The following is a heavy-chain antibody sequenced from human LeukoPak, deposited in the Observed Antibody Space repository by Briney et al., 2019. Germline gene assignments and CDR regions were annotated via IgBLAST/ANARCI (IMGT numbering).Heavy chain of an antibody. Sequence: ASVKVSCKTSGYTFTAYYIHWVRQAPGQGLEWMGWIKPNSGGTDYAQKFQGRVTVSTDASISTAYMELSRLRTDDTAVYYCARDLLRAASDFWGQGTLVTVSS. CDR2: IKPNSGGT. CDR3: ARDLLRAASDF. J-gene: IGHJ4*02. CDR1: GYTFTAYY. D-gene: IGHD2-15*01. V-gene: IGHV1-2*02.